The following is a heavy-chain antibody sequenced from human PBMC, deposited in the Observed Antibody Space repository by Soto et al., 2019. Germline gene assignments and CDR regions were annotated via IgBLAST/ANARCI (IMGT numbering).Heavy chain of an antibody. CDR2: IYSSGST. D-gene: IGHD2-8*01. J-gene: IGHJ4*02. Sequence: QVQLEASGPGLVKPSQTLSLTCSVSGGSIRSGGYFWTWIRQHPGKGLEYLGHIYSSGSTYYIPSLRRRLTMSLDTSKNQFSLNLTSVTAADTALYFCARLNSGLYQSFDSWGQGALVTVSS. CDR1: GGSIRSGGYF. CDR3: ARLNSGLYQSFDS. V-gene: IGHV4-31*03.